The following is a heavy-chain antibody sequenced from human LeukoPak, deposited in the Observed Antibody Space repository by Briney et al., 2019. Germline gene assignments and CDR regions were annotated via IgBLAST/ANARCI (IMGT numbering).Heavy chain of an antibody. Sequence: SETLSLTCTVSGGSISSSSYYWGWIRQPPGKGLEWIGSIYYSGSTYYNPSLKSRVTISVDTSKNQFSLKLSSVTAADTAVYYCAGGGSGSYGWFDPWGQGTLVTASS. CDR3: AGGGSGSYGWFDP. V-gene: IGHV4-39*07. J-gene: IGHJ5*02. CDR2: IYYSGST. CDR1: GGSISSSSYY. D-gene: IGHD3-10*01.